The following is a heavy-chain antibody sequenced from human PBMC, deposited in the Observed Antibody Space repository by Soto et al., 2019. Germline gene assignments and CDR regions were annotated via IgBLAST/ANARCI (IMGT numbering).Heavy chain of an antibody. J-gene: IGHJ4*02. CDR2: IWSDGNNR. D-gene: IGHD1-1*01. CDR3: VRGDNWNDEASDY. Sequence: QVQLVESGGGVVQPGRSLRLSCAASGFMFSNHGMHWVRQAPGKGLEWVAVIWSDGNNRYYADSVKGRFTISRDNSKNTVYQQMSSLRVEDTAVYYCVRGDNWNDEASDYWGKGTLVTVSS. V-gene: IGHV3-33*01. CDR1: GFMFSNHG.